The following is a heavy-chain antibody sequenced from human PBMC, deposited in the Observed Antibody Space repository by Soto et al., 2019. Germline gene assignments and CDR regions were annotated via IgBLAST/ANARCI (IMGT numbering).Heavy chain of an antibody. D-gene: IGHD6-6*01. CDR2: ISSSSSTI. J-gene: IGHJ6*02. CDR3: AREYSSSSGPSYYYYGMDV. Sequence: PGGSLRLSCAASGFTFSSYSMNWVRQAPGKGLEWVSYISSSSSTIYYADSVKGRFTISRDNAKNSLYLQMTSLRDEDTAVYYCAREYSSSSGPSYYYYGMDVWGQGTTVTVSS. CDR1: GFTFSSYS. V-gene: IGHV3-48*02.